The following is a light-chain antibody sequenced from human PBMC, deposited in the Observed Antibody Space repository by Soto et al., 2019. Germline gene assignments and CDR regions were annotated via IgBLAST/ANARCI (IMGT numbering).Light chain of an antibody. J-gene: IGLJ3*02. CDR2: EVN. CDR3: SSYGGSQV. CDR1: SSDVGGNDY. V-gene: IGLV2-8*01. Sequence: QSALTQPPSASGSPGQSVAISCTGTSSDVGGNDYVSWYQQHPGKAPKLIIFEVNKRPSGVPDRFSGSKSGNTASLTVSGLQADDEADYYCSSYGGSQVFGGGTKVTVL.